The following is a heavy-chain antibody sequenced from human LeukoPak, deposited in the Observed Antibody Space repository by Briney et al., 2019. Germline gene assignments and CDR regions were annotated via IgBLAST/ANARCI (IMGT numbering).Heavy chain of an antibody. J-gene: IGHJ5*02. D-gene: IGHD2-2*02. Sequence: ASVKVSCKASGYTFTGYYMHGVRQAPGQGLEWMGWINPNSGGTNYAQKFQGRVTMTRDTSISTAYMELSRLRSDDTAVYYCARVETGYCSSTSCYRGFWFDPWGQGTLVTVSS. CDR1: GYTFTGYY. CDR2: INPNSGGT. V-gene: IGHV1-2*02. CDR3: ARVETGYCSSTSCYRGFWFDP.